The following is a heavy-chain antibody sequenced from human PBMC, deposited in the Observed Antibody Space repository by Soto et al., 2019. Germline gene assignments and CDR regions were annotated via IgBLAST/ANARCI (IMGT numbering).Heavy chain of an antibody. CDR2: IYYSGST. J-gene: IGHJ6*02. Sequence: QVQLQESGPGLVKPSQTLSLTCTVSGGSISSGGYYWSWIRQHPGKGLEWIGYIYYSGSTYYNPSLKSRVTISVDTSKTQFSLKLSSVTAADTAVYYCARVRDPTPYYYSYGMDVWGQGTTVTVSS. V-gene: IGHV4-31*03. CDR3: ARVRDPTPYYYSYGMDV. CDR1: GGSISSGGYY.